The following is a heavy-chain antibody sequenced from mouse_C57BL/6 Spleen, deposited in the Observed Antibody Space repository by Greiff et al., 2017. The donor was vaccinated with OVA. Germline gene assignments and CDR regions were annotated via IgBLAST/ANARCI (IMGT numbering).Heavy chain of an antibody. CDR2: IDPNSGGT. Sequence: VQLQQSGAELVKPGASVKLSCKASGYTFTSYWMHWVKQRPGRGLEWIGRIDPNSGGTKYNEKFKSKATLTVDKPSSTAYMQLSSLTSEDSAVYYCARSPPAAADYGNFPMDYWGQGTSVTVSS. CDR3: ARSPPAAADYGNFPMDY. V-gene: IGHV1-72*01. CDR1: GYTFTSYW. D-gene: IGHD2-1*01. J-gene: IGHJ4*01.